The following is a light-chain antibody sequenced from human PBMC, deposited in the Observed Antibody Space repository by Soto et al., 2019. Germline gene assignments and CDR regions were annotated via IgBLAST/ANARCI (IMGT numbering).Light chain of an antibody. CDR3: QMYSSDPWT. V-gene: IGKV1-27*01. CDR1: QAISNY. J-gene: IGKJ1*01. CDR2: AAS. Sequence: DIQMTQSPSSLSASVGDRVTITCRASQAISNYLAWYQQKPGKVPKLLICAASTLQSGVPSRFSGSGSGTDFTLTITSLQPEDVATYYCQMYSSDPWTFGQGTKVEI.